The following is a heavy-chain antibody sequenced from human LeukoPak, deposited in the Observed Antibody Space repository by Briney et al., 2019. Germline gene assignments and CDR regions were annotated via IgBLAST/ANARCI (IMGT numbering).Heavy chain of an antibody. CDR2: IILILGIA. V-gene: IGHV1-69*04. J-gene: IGHJ4*02. D-gene: IGHD6-19*01. CDR1: GGTFSSYA. CDR3: ASTFRGQWLFY. Sequence: GASVKVSCKASGGTFSSYAISWVRQAPGQGLEWMGRIILILGIANYTQKFQGRVTITADKSTSTAYMELSSLRSEDTAVYYCASTFRGQWLFYWGQGTLVTVSS.